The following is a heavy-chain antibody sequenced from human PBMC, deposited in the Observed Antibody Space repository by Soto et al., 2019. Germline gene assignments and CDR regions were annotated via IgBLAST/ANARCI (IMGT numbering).Heavy chain of an antibody. V-gene: IGHV3-15*01. Sequence: GGSLRLSCAASGFTFSNAWMSWVRQAPGKGLEWVGRITSKTDGGTTDYAAPVKGRLTISRDDSKNTLYLQMNSLKTEDTAVYYCTTDNPVYCSGGSCRIENYYYGMDVWGQGTTVTVSS. CDR1: GFTFSNAW. CDR2: ITSKTDGGTT. CDR3: TTDNPVYCSGGSCRIENYYYGMDV. J-gene: IGHJ6*02. D-gene: IGHD2-15*01.